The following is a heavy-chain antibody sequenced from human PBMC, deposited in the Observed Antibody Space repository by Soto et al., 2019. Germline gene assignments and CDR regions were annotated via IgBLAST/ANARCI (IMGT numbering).Heavy chain of an antibody. D-gene: IGHD2-21*02. Sequence: SETLSLTCVVSGGSLSSYYWSWFRQPPGKGLEWIGYIYYSGSTNYNPSLKSRVTISVDTSKNQFSLKLSSVTAADTAVYYCARVSGLREGDWFDPWGQGTLVTVSS. CDR3: ARVSGLREGDWFDP. J-gene: IGHJ5*02. CDR2: IYYSGST. V-gene: IGHV4-59*01. CDR1: GGSLSSYY.